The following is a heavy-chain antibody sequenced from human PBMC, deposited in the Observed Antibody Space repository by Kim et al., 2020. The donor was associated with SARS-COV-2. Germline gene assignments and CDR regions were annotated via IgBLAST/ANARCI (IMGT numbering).Heavy chain of an antibody. CDR3: TTDAAMIVGFMDV. J-gene: IGHJ6*02. D-gene: IGHD3-22*01. V-gene: IGHV3-15*01. CDR1: GFTFSNAW. Sequence: GGSLRLSCAASGFTFSNAWMSWVRQAPGKGLEWVGRIKSKTDGGTTDYAAPVKGRFTISRDDSKNTLYLQMNSLKTEDTAVYYCTTDAAMIVGFMDVWGQGTTVTVSS. CDR2: IKSKTDGGTT.